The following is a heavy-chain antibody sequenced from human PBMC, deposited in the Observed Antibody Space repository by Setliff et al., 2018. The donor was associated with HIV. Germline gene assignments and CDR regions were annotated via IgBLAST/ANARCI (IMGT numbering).Heavy chain of an antibody. CDR1: GFSFSSYW. CDR2: INTDGSCT. Sequence: GGSLRLSCAASGFSFSSYWMHWVRQAPGKGLVWVSRINTDGSCTSYADSAKGRFTISRDNAKNTLYLQMNSLRAEDTAVYYCARGVRGVVNGMDVWGQGTTVTVSS. J-gene: IGHJ6*02. CDR3: ARGVRGVVNGMDV. V-gene: IGHV3-74*01. D-gene: IGHD3-10*01.